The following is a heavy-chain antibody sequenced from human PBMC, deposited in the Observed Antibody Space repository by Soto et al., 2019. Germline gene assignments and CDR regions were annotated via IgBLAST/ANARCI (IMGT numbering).Heavy chain of an antibody. J-gene: IGHJ4*02. D-gene: IGHD6-19*01. CDR2: ISASGEKP. CDR1: GFAFSDYP. CDR3: AKLEWLEFGGDY. Sequence: EVHLLESGGGVVQPGKSLKISCATSGFAFSDYPMTWVRQPPGQGLEWVSGISASGEKPYYADSVKGRFTISRDNSKNPLSLQMNSLRVEDTGIYYCAKLEWLEFGGDYWGQGTLVTVSS. V-gene: IGHV3-23*01.